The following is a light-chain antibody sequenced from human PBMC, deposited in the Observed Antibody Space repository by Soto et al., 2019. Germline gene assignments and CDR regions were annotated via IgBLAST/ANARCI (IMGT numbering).Light chain of an antibody. CDR1: QDIRKY. CDR2: DTS. Sequence: DIEMTQSPPSLTASVGDRVIITCQASQDIRKYLNWYQEKPGRAPKLLIYDTSNLQIGVPSRFSGSGSGTDFTFTITSLQPEDIATYYCQQHNTVPLTFGGGTKVEIK. J-gene: IGKJ4*01. CDR3: QQHNTVPLT. V-gene: IGKV1-33*01.